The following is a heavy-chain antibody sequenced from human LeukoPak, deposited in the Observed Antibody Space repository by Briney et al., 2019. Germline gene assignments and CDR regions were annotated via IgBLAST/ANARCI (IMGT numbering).Heavy chain of an antibody. CDR1: GQSFTDYW. CDR3: ALGVHGTGYYHL. Sequence: GESLRISCQVSGQSFTDYWIGWVRQMPGKGLEWMVYIHFRDSEVRYRPSFQGQVTISADKSISTAYLRWNSLEASDTAIYYCALGVHGTGYYHLWGQGTLVTVSS. J-gene: IGHJ4*02. D-gene: IGHD3-10*01. CDR2: IHFRDSEV. V-gene: IGHV5-51*01.